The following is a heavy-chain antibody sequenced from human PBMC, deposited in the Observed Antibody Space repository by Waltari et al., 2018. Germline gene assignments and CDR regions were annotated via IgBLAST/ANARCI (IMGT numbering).Heavy chain of an antibody. CDR3: ARAGFYRFDY. D-gene: IGHD3-16*02. J-gene: IGHJ4*01. V-gene: IGHV3-74*01. Sequence: EVQLVESGGVLVQPGGSLRLSCTGSGFTFSDYWMHWVRQAPGKGPVWVSRINPDGSDTTYAGSVKGRFTISRDNAKDTLYLQMNSLRVEDTAVYYCARAGFYRFDYWGHGTLATVSS. CDR1: GFTFSDYW. CDR2: INPDGSDT.